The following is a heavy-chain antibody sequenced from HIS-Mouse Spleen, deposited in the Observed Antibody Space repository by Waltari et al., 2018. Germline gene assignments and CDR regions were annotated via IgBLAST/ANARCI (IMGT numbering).Heavy chain of an antibody. CDR2: IGGIGGGT. CDR1: GFTFSSYA. V-gene: IGHV3-23*02. D-gene: IGHD3-3*01. J-gene: IGHJ4*02. Sequence: EVQLLESGGGLVQPGGSLRLSCAASGFTFSSYAMSWVRQAPGKGLEWVSAIGGIGGGTTYGASVMGRLTISRDNSKNTLYLQMNSLRAEDTAVYYCAIGQARFLEWLYYFDYWGQGTLVTVSS. CDR3: AIGQARFLEWLYYFDY.